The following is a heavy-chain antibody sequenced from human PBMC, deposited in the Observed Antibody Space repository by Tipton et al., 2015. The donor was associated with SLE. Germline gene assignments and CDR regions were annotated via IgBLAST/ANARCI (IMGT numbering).Heavy chain of an antibody. Sequence: TLSLTCTVSNGSITSLYDYWGWVRQPPGKGLEWTGSVYYSGSTSYNPSLKSRVTIALDTSSNHFSLKLTSATAADTARYYCARRGVVSRFDPWGQGILVTVSS. CDR1: NGSITSLYDY. D-gene: IGHD5/OR15-5a*01. CDR3: ARRGVVSRFDP. V-gene: IGHV4-39*07. J-gene: IGHJ5*02. CDR2: VYYSGST.